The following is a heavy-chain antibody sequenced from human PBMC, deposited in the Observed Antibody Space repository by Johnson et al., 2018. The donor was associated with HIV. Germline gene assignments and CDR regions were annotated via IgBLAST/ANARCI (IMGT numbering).Heavy chain of an antibody. CDR2: INSDGSDT. D-gene: IGHD1-26*01. CDR3: AREGSGSYQI. CDR1: RFTFSSYW. Sequence: VQLVESGGDLVQPGGSLRLSCAASRFTFSSYWMHWVHQVPGKGLVWVSGINSDGSDTRYADSVKGRFTISRDNAKTTLYLQMNSLRAEDTAVYYCAREGSGSYQIWGQGTMVTVSS. V-gene: IGHV3-74*01. J-gene: IGHJ3*02.